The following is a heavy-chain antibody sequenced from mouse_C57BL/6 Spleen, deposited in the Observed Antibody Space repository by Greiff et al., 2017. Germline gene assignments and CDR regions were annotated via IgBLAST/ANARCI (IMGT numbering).Heavy chain of an antibody. D-gene: IGHD3-3*01. CDR1: GYSITSGYY. Sequence: DVKLVESGPGLVKPSQSLSLTCSVTGYSITSGYYWNWIRQFPGNKLEWMGYISYDGSNNYNPSLKNRISITRDTSKNQFFLKLNSVTTEDTATYYCATAGTRGYYFDYWGQGTTLTVSS. J-gene: IGHJ2*01. V-gene: IGHV3-6*01. CDR2: ISYDGSN. CDR3: ATAGTRGYYFDY.